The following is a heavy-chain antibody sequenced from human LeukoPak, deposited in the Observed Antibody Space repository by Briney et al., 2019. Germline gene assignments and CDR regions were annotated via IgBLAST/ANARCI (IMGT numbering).Heavy chain of an antibody. Sequence: SVKVSCKASGGTFSSYAISWVRQAPGQGLEWMGGIIPIFGTANYAQKFQGRVTITADESTSTAYMELSSPRSEDTAVYYCAGGRPYYDILTGYSFDYWGQGTLVTVSS. CDR3: AGGRPYYDILTGYSFDY. D-gene: IGHD3-9*01. V-gene: IGHV1-69*13. J-gene: IGHJ4*02. CDR1: GGTFSSYA. CDR2: IIPIFGTA.